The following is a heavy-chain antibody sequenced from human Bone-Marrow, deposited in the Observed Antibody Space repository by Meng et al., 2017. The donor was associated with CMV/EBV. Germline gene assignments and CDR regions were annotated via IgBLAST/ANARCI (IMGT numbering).Heavy chain of an antibody. CDR2: ISAYNGNT. V-gene: IGHV1-18*01. CDR3: ARTQIAVEAGGTKIKYYYYGLDV. J-gene: IGHJ6*02. CDR1: GYTFTSYG. D-gene: IGHD6-13*01. Sequence: ASVKVSCKASGYTFTSYGISWVRQAPGQGLEWMGWISAYNGNTNYAQKFQGRVSMTRDTSTSTAFMELSSLRSEDTAVYYCARTQIAVEAGGTKIKYYYYGLDVWGQGTTVTVSS.